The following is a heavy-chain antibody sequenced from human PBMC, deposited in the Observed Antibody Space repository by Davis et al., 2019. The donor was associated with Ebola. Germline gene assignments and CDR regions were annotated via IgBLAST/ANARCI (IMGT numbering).Heavy chain of an antibody. V-gene: IGHV4-61*01. CDR3: ARDLYYYDSSGYHRGAFDI. J-gene: IGHJ3*02. Sequence: MPSETLSLTCSVSGESISTYTYYWNWLRQPPGMGLEWTGEIYPSGSTNYNPSPKTRVTISVDKSKNQFSLKLNSVTAADTAMYYCARDLYYYDSSGYHRGAFDIWGQGTMVTVSS. CDR2: IYPSGST. D-gene: IGHD3-22*01. CDR1: GESISTYTYY.